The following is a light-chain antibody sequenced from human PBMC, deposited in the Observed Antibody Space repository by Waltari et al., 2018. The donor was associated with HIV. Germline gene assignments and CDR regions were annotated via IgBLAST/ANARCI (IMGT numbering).Light chain of an antibody. CDR3: HVWDRATGV. Sequence: SYELTQPLSVSVALGQTARITCGGDNIGSKNVHWYQQKPGQAPVLVIYRNTNRPSGMPEGFSGSNSANTATLTITRAQVGDEADYYCHVWDRATGVFGTGTTVTVL. CDR2: RNT. CDR1: NIGSKN. V-gene: IGLV3-9*01. J-gene: IGLJ1*01.